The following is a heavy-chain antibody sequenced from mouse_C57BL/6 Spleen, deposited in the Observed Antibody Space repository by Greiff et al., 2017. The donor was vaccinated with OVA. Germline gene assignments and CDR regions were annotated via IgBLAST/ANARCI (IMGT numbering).Heavy chain of an antibody. Sequence: QVQLQQPGAELVKPGASVKLSCKASGYTFTSYWMHWVKQRPGQGLEWIGMIHPNSGSTNYNEKFKSKATLTVDKSSSTAYMQLSSLTSEDSAVYDCARGSDYGSKGKYYCDYWGQGTTLTVSS. J-gene: IGHJ2*01. D-gene: IGHD1-1*01. CDR2: IHPNSGST. CDR3: ARGSDYGSKGKYYCDY. CDR1: GYTFTSYW. V-gene: IGHV1-64*01.